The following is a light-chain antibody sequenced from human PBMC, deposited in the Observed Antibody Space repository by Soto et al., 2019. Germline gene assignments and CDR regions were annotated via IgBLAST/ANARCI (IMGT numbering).Light chain of an antibody. J-gene: IGLJ1*01. CDR2: DVS. Sequence: SALTQPASVSGSPGQSITISCTGTSSAFVVFNYVSCYQQHPGKPPNLMIYDVSSRLSGVFNRFSGSKSGNSASLTFFWLQAEDEADYYCTSYTTSSTYVFGNGTKVTVL. CDR1: SSAFVVFNY. CDR3: TSYTTSSTYV. V-gene: IGLV2-14*01.